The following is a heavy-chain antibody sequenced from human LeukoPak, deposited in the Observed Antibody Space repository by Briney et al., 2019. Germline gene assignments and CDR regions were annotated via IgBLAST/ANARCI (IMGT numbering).Heavy chain of an antibody. D-gene: IGHD5-18*01. CDR1: GCTFSSYG. Sequence: GGSLRLSCPASGCTFSSYGMNWVRQAPGKGLGWVSFISSSSSYIYYADTVKGRFTISRDNAQNSLNLNMDSPRAADTAVYDCARAGQRGYGYGQNDYGLDLWGQGTPVTVSS. V-gene: IGHV3-21*01. CDR3: ARAGQRGYGYGQNDYGLDL. CDR2: ISSSSSYI. J-gene: IGHJ6*02.